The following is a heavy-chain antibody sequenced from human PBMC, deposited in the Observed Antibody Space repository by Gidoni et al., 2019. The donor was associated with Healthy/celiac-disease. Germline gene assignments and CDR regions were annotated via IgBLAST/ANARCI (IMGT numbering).Heavy chain of an antibody. CDR1: GGSISSYY. CDR3: ARDLRGATTNWFDP. J-gene: IGHJ5*02. Sequence: QVQLQESGPGLVKPSETLSLTCTVSGGSISSYYWSWIRQPPGKGLEWIGYIYYSGSTNYNPSLKSRVTISVDTSKNQFSLKLSSVTAADTAVYYCARDLRGATTNWFDPWGQGTLVTVSS. V-gene: IGHV4-59*01. CDR2: IYYSGST. D-gene: IGHD1-26*01.